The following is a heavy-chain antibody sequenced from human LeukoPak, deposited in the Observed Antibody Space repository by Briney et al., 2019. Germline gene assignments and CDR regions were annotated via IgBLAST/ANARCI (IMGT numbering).Heavy chain of an antibody. CDR3: ARDGDVVVTDYFDY. V-gene: IGHV3-30*03. CDR2: ISYDGSYK. CDR1: GFTFSNYG. Sequence: QAGGSLRLSCAASGFTFSNYGMHWVRQAPGKGLEWVAFISYDGSYKYYADSVKGRFTISRDNSKNTLYLQMNSLRAEDTAVYYCARDGDVVVTDYFDYWGQGTLVTVSS. D-gene: IGHD2-21*02. J-gene: IGHJ4*02.